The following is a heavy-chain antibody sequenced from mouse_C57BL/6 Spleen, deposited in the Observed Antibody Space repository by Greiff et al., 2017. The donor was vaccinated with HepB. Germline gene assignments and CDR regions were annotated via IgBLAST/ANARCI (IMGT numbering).Heavy chain of an antibody. V-gene: IGHV1-15*01. J-gene: IGHJ4*01. CDR1: GYTFTAYE. D-gene: IGHD1-1*01. CDR2: IDPETGGT. Sequence: QVQLQQSGAELVRPGASVTLSCKASGYTFTAYEMHWVKQTPVHGLEWIGAIDPETGGTAYNQKFKGKAILTADKSSITAYMELRSLTSEDSAVYYCTGGYYYGKDYAMDYWGQGTSVTVSS. CDR3: TGGYYYGKDYAMDY.